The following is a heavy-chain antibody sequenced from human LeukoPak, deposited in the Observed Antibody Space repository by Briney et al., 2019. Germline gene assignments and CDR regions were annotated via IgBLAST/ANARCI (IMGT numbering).Heavy chain of an antibody. V-gene: IGHV4-39*01. D-gene: IGHD3-10*01. J-gene: IGHJ4*02. CDR3: ARIGGLYSHFDY. Sequence: RSSETLSLTCTVSGGSISSSSYYWGWIRQPPGKGLEWIGSIYYSGSIYYNPSLKSRITIAVDTSKNQFSLKLRSVTAADTAMYYCARIGGLYSHFDYWGQGTLVTVSS. CDR2: IYYSGSI. CDR1: GGSISSSSYY.